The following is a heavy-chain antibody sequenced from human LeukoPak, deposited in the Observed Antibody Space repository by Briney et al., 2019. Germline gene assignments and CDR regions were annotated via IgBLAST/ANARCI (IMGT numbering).Heavy chain of an antibody. CDR2: IYYSGST. D-gene: IGHD2-2*03. J-gene: IGHJ6*02. Sequence: ETLSLTCTVSGGSMKNYYWIWIRQSPGKGLEWIGYIYYSGSTNYNPSLKSRVTISVDTSKNQFSLKLSSVTAAGTAVYYCARAGYCSSTSCQWVPLVWGQGTTVTVSS. V-gene: IGHV4-59*01. CDR3: ARAGYCSSTSCQWVPLV. CDR1: GGSMKNYY.